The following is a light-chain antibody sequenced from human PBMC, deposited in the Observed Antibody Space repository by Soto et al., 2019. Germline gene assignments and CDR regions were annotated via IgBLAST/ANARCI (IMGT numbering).Light chain of an antibody. CDR3: SSYTSSTFYV. CDR2: EVS. J-gene: IGLJ1*01. Sequence: QSVLTQPASVSGSPRQSITISCTGTSSDVGGYNYVSWYQQRPGKAPKLMIYEVSNRPSGVSNRSSGSKSGNTASLTISGLQAEDEADYYCSSYTSSTFYVFGTGTKVTVL. V-gene: IGLV2-14*01. CDR1: SSDVGGYNY.